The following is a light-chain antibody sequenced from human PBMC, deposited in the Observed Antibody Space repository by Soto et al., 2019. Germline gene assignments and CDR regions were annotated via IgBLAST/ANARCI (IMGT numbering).Light chain of an antibody. CDR2: DAS. CDR3: QQRSNWPPRT. J-gene: IGKJ1*01. V-gene: IGKV3-11*01. CDR1: QSVSSY. Sequence: EIVLTQARATMPLSPLERPSLSCRYSQSVSSYLAWYQQKPGQAPRLLIYDASNRATGIPARFSGSGSGTDFTLTISSLEPEDFAVYYCQQRSNWPPRTFGQGTKVDIK.